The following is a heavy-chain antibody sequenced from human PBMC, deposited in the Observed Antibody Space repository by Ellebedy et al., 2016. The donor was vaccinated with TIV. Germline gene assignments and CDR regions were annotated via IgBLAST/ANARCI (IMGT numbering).Heavy chain of an antibody. CDR3: ARGWFGSGMGV. D-gene: IGHD3-10*01. CDR1: GDSVSTDIG. V-gene: IGHV6-1*01. CDR2: TYYRSKWNN. Sequence: SETLSLTCVISGDSVSTDIGWNWIRQSPSRGLEWLERTYYRSKWNNDYAVSLKSRITINPDTSKNLFSLQLNSVTPEDTAVYYCARGWFGSGMGVWGQGTTVTVSS. J-gene: IGHJ6*02.